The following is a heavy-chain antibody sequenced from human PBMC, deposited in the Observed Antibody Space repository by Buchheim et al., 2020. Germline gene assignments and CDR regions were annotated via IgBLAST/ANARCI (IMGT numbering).Heavy chain of an antibody. CDR3: ARSVDQGEYYDSSGTQFFFDY. CDR1: GGSITRGGYY. CDR2: IYYTGIT. V-gene: IGHV4-31*03. D-gene: IGHD3-22*01. Sequence: QVQLQESGPGLVKPSQTLSLTCTVSGGSITRGGYYWSWIRQHPGKGLEWIGYIYYTGITYFNPSLESRLFISVDTSKNQIFLTLRSVTAADSAMYYCARSVDQGEYYDSSGTQFFFDYWGQG. J-gene: IGHJ4*02.